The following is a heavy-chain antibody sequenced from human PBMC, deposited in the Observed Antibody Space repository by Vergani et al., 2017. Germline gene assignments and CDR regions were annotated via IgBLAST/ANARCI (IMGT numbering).Heavy chain of an antibody. J-gene: IGHJ4*02. CDR1: GGSFSGYY. Sequence: QVQLQQWGAGLLKPSETLSLTCAVYGGSFSGYYWSWIRQPPGKGLEWIGEINHSGSTYYNPSLKSRVTISVDRSKNQFSLKLSSVTAADTAVYYCARRGQVTGFDYWGQGTLVTVSS. V-gene: IGHV4-34*01. CDR2: INHSGST. CDR3: ARRGQVTGFDY. D-gene: IGHD2-21*02.